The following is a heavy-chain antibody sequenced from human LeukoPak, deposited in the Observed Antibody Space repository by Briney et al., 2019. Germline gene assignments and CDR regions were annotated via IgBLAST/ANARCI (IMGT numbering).Heavy chain of an antibody. D-gene: IGHD3-10*01. CDR2: IYYSGST. J-gene: IGHJ6*03. CDR1: GGSISSYY. Sequence: SGTLSLTCTVSGGSISSYYWSWIRQPPGKGLEWIGYIYYSGSTNYNPSLKSRVTMSVDTSKNQFSLNLSSVTAADTAVYYCARESSGSYYNPQGYMDVWGKGTTVTVSS. CDR3: ARESSGSYYNPQGYMDV. V-gene: IGHV4-59*12.